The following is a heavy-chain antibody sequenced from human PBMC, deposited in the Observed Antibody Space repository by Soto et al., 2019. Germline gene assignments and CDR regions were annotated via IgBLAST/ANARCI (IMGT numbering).Heavy chain of an antibody. CDR1: GFTFTSYA. CDR2: ISSGSGGST. J-gene: IGHJ4*02. CDR3: AKSSKGSSSWDFPLDY. D-gene: IGHD6-13*01. V-gene: IGHV3-23*01. Sequence: EVQLLESGGGLVQPGGSLRLSCAASGFTFTSYAMTWVRHAPGKGLEWVSSISSGSGGSTYYEDSVKGRFTISRDNPRNTLYLQMNRLRAEYTAVYYCAKSSKGSSSWDFPLDYWCQGTLVTVSS.